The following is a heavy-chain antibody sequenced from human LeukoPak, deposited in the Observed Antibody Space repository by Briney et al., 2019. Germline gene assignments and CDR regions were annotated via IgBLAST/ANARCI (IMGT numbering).Heavy chain of an antibody. CDR3: ARAGLAGTRAFDI. D-gene: IGHD1-7*01. V-gene: IGHV3-20*04. J-gene: IGHJ3*02. CDR2: INWNGGGT. Sequence: PGGSLRLSCAASGFTFDDYGMYWVRRAPGKGLEWVSGINWNGGGTGYVDSVKGRFTISRDNTKKFLYLQMNSLRAEDTALYYCARAGLAGTRAFDIWGQGTMVTVSS. CDR1: GFTFDDYG.